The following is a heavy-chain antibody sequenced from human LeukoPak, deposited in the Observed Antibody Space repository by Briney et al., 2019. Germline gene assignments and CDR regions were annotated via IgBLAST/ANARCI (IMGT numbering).Heavy chain of an antibody. J-gene: IGHJ4*02. CDR3: ASYSSSSETEPHF. V-gene: IGHV1-8*03. CDR2: MNPNSGNT. Sequence: GASVKVSCKASGYTFTSYDINWVRQATGQGLEWMGWMNPNSGNTGYAQKFQGRVTITRNTSISTAYMELSSLRSEDTAVYYCASYSSSSETEPHFWGQGTLVTVSS. CDR1: GYTFTSYD. D-gene: IGHD6-6*01.